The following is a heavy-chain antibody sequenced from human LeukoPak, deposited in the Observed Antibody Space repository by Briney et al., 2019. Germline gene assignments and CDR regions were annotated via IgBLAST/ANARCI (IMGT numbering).Heavy chain of an antibody. D-gene: IGHD2-21*02. CDR2: IRYDGSNK. CDR3: AKDPATASYYYYMDV. Sequence: PGGSLRLSCAASGFTFSNYGMHWVRQAPGKGLEWVAFIRYDGSNKYYADSVKGRFTISRDNSKNTLYLQMNSLRAEDTAVYYCAKDPATASYYYYMDVWGKGTTVTVSS. CDR1: GFTFSNYG. V-gene: IGHV3-30*02. J-gene: IGHJ6*03.